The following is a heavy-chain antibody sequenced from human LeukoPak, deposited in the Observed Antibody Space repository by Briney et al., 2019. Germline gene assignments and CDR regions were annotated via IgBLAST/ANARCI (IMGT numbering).Heavy chain of an antibody. D-gene: IGHD3-10*01. J-gene: IGHJ6*03. CDR2: IRYDGSNK. CDR1: GFTFSSYG. CDR3: AKDAGAYYYGSGSYYNYYYYMDV. Sequence: GGSLRLSCVASGFTFSSYGMHWVRQAPGKGLEWVAFIRYDGSNKYYADSVKGRFTISRDNSKNTLYLQMNSLRAEDTAVYYCAKDAGAYYYGSGSYYNYYYYMDVWGKGTTVTISS. V-gene: IGHV3-30*02.